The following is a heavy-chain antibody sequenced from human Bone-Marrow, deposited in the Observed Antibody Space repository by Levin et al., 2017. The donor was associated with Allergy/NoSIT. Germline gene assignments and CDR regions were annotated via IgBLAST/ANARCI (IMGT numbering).Heavy chain of an antibody. Sequence: SVKVSCKGSGGTFSRFTINWVRRAPGQGLEWLGGIIPVFGTATYAQDFQGRLTITADESTRTAYMELNSLLSEDTAVYYCAWGMRTGPPYLSAYGMDIWGQGTTVTVSS. V-gene: IGHV1-69*13. CDR2: IIPVFGTA. D-gene: IGHD3/OR15-3a*01. J-gene: IGHJ6*02. CDR1: GGTFSRFT. CDR3: AWGMRTGPPYLSAYGMDI.